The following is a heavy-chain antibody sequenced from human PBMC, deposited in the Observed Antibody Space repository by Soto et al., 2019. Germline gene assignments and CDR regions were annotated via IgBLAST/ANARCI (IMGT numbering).Heavy chain of an antibody. Sequence: GGSLRLSCAASGFTFGSYGMSWVRQAPGKGLEWLATIKIDASEKTYVDSVKGRFTMSRDNAKNSLYLQMDSLRAEDTAVYYCLIVQGYGSGASVTQCYGHRGHRTLVNLPS. V-gene: IGHV3-7*01. CDR1: GFTFGSYG. CDR3: LIVQGYGSGASVTQCYGH. J-gene: IGHJ4*01. CDR2: IKIDASEK. D-gene: IGHD3-10*01.